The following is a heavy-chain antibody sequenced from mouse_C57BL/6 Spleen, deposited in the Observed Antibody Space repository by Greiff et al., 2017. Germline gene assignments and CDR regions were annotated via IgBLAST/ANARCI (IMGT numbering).Heavy chain of an antibody. V-gene: IGHV1-55*01. CDR3: ARWTYGPKYYFDY. J-gene: IGHJ2*01. CDR2: IYPGSGST. Sequence: VQLQQPGAELVKPGASVKMSCKASGYTFTSYWITWVKQRPGQGLEWIGDIYPGSGSTNYNEKFKSKATLTVDTSSSTAYMQLSSLTSEDSAVYYCARWTYGPKYYFDYWGQGTTLTVSS. CDR1: GYTFTSYW. D-gene: IGHD1-1*02.